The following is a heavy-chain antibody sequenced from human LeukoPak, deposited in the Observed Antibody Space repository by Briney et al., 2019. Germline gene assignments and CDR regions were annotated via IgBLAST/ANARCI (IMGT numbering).Heavy chain of an antibody. CDR2: INHSGST. Sequence: SETLSLTCAVYGGSFSGYYWSWIRQPPGKGLEWIGEINHSGSTNYNPSLKSRVTISVDTSKNQFSLKLSSVTAADTAVYYCARGYTVSYYYFDYWGQGTLVTVSS. D-gene: IGHD4-17*01. CDR1: GGSFSGYY. V-gene: IGHV4-34*01. CDR3: ARGYTVSYYYFDY. J-gene: IGHJ4*02.